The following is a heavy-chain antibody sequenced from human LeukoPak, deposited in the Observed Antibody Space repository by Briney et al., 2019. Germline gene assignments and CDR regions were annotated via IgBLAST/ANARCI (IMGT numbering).Heavy chain of an antibody. D-gene: IGHD6-19*01. V-gene: IGHV4-61*01. J-gene: IGHJ3*02. CDR1: GGSFSRGSYY. CDR2: IYDSGST. Sequence: SETLSLTCTVSGGSFSRGSYYWSWIRQPPGKGLEWIGYIYDSGSTYYNPSLKSRVTISVDTSKNQFSLKLSSVTAADTAVYYCASEGIAVAGTGRDAFDIWGQGTMVTVSS. CDR3: ASEGIAVAGTGRDAFDI.